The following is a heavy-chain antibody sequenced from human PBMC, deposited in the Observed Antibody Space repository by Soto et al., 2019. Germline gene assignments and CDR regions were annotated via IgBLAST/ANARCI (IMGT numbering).Heavy chain of an antibody. V-gene: IGHV4-4*02. D-gene: IGHD1-1*01. CDR2: IYHSGST. J-gene: IGHJ2*01. CDR1: GGSISSSNW. Sequence: QVQLQESGPGLVKPSGTLSLTCAVSGGSISSSNWWSWVRQPPGKGLAWIGEIYHSGSTNYNPSLKSRVTISVDKSKNQFSLKLSSVTAADTAVYYCARDGKDWNDANWYFDLWGRGTLVTVSS. CDR3: ARDGKDWNDANWYFDL.